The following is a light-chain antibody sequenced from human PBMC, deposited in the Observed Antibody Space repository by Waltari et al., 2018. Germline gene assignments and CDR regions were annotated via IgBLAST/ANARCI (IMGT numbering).Light chain of an antibody. CDR1: QSISKY. CDR3: QSYLRIPGT. V-gene: IGKV3-20*01. Sequence: EIVLTQSPGTLSLSPGERATLSFRASQSISKYLVWYQQRLGQAPRLLIYDTYIRATGIPDRCSGSGSGKDFSITIRRLEAEDFAVYYCQSYLRIPGTFGQGTKVEIK. J-gene: IGKJ1*01. CDR2: DTY.